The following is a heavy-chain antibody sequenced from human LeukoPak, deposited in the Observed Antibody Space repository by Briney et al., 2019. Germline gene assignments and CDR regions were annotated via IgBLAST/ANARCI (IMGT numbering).Heavy chain of an antibody. CDR3: AKAHYYYYYMDV. J-gene: IGHJ6*03. Sequence: GGSLRLSCAASGFTFSSYAMSWVRQAPGKGLEWGSGIEYSGGGGGPYYADSVKGRFTISRDNSKNTVYLQMNSLRAEDTALYYCAKAHYYYYYMDVWGKGTTVTVSS. CDR2: IEYSGGGGGP. CDR1: GFTFSSYA. V-gene: IGHV3-23*01.